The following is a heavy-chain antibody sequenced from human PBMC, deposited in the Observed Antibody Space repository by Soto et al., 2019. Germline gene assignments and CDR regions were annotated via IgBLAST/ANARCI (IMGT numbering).Heavy chain of an antibody. Sequence: QVQLQESGPGLVKPSGTLSLTCAVSGGSLSNSNWWSWVRQPPGKGLEWIGEIYHTGSTNYNPSLKSRLSISADKSKNLLSLQLSSVTAADTAVYYCVRVLPGYSYGDAFDIWGQGTMVSVSS. CDR1: GGSLSNSNW. V-gene: IGHV4-4*02. CDR3: VRVLPGYSYGDAFDI. J-gene: IGHJ3*02. D-gene: IGHD5-18*01. CDR2: IYHTGST.